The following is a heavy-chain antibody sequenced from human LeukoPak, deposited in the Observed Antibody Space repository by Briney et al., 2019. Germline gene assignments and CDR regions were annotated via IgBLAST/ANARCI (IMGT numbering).Heavy chain of an antibody. CDR2: IVVGSGNT. V-gene: IGHV1-58*01. CDR3: ARDLRGYSYYYGMDV. J-gene: IGHJ6*02. D-gene: IGHD5-12*01. Sequence: ASVKVSCKASGFTFTSSAVQWVRQARGQRLEWIGWIVVGSGNTNYAQKFQGRVTMTRDTSTSTVYMELSSLRSEDTAVYYCARDLRGYSYYYGMDVWGQGTTVTVSS. CDR1: GFTFTSSA.